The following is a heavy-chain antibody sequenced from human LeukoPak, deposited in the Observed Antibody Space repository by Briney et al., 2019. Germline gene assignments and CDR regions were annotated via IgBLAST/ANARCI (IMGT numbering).Heavy chain of an antibody. Sequence: GGSLRLSCAASGFTFSSYGIHWVRQAPGKGLEWVAVISYAGSNKYYADSVKGRFTISRDNSKNTLYLQMNSLRAEDTAVYYCARDGRPALDYWGQGTLVTVSS. CDR2: ISYAGSNK. CDR1: GFTFSSYG. D-gene: IGHD1-26*01. V-gene: IGHV3-30*03. J-gene: IGHJ4*02. CDR3: ARDGRPALDY.